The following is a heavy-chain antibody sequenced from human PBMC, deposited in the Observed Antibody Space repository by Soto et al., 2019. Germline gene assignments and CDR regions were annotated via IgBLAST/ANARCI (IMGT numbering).Heavy chain of an antibody. D-gene: IGHD5-12*01. CDR3: ASVQPLYSCYRGNAFDS. CDR2: ISSSSSYI. V-gene: IGHV3-21*01. CDR1: GFTFSSYS. J-gene: IGHJ3*02. Sequence: EVQLVESGGGLVKPGGSLRLSCAASGFTFSSYSMHWVRQAPGKGLEWVSSISSSSSYIYYADSVKGPFTISRDNPKNSLYLQMNRLRAEETAVYYCASVQPLYSCYRGNAFDSWGQGKIVTVSS.